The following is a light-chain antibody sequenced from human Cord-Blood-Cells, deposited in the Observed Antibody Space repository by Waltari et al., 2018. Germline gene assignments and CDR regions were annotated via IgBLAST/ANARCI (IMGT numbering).Light chain of an antibody. CDR2: YAS. Sequence: DIQMTQSQSSLSASVGDRVTITCQASQDISNYLNWYQQKPGKAPQLLIYYASNLETGFPSRFSGSGSGTDFTFTISSLQPEDIATYYCQQYDNLPRGAFTFGPVTKVDIK. V-gene: IGKV1-33*01. CDR1: QDISNY. J-gene: IGKJ3*01. CDR3: QQYDNLPRGAFT.